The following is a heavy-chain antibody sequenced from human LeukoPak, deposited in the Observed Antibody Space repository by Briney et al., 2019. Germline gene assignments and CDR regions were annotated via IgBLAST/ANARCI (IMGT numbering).Heavy chain of an antibody. D-gene: IGHD2-8*01. CDR3: ARTIGLMVYAGMLDWFDP. CDR1: GGSISNYY. CDR2: ISTGGST. J-gene: IGHJ5*02. Sequence: SETLSLTCTVSGGSISNYYWSWIRQPAGKGLKWIGRISTGGSTNYNSSLKSRVTMSVDTSKNQFSLKLSSVTAADTAVYYCARTIGLMVYAGMLDWFDPWGQGTLVTVSS. V-gene: IGHV4-4*07.